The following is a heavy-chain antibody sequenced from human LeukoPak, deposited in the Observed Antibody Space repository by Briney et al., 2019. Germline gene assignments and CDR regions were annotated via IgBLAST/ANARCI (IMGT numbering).Heavy chain of an antibody. Sequence: PGGSLRLPCAASGFTFSSYGMHWVRQAPGKGLEWVAVISYDGSNKYYADSVKGRFTISRDNSKNTLYLQMNSLRAEDTAVYYCAKDLGCSGGSCYSGSFDYWGQGTLVTVSS. D-gene: IGHD2-15*01. CDR1: GFTFSSYG. CDR3: AKDLGCSGGSCYSGSFDY. CDR2: ISYDGSNK. J-gene: IGHJ4*02. V-gene: IGHV3-30*18.